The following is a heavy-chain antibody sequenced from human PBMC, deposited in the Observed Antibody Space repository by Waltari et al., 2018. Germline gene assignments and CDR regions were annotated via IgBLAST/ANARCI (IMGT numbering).Heavy chain of an antibody. Sequence: EVQLVQSGAEVKKPGATVKISCKASGYTFTDYYLHWVQQAPGKGLEWMGRVDPEDGETIYSEKSQGRVTITADTSTDTAYMELSSRRSEDTAVYYCAAIVGATRYAFDIWGQGTMVTVSS. CDR2: VDPEDGET. V-gene: IGHV1-69-2*01. CDR3: AAIVGATRYAFDI. CDR1: GYTFTDYY. J-gene: IGHJ3*02. D-gene: IGHD1-26*01.